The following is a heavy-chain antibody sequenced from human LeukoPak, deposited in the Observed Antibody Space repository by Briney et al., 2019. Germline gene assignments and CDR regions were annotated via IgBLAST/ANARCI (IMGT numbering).Heavy chain of an antibody. Sequence: SETLSLTCTVSGGSISSYNWSWIRQPPGKGLEWIGYIYYSGSTNYNPSLKSRGTISVDTSKNQFSLRLSSVTAADTAMYYCSRRGHWRWLQSDYWGQGILVTVSS. D-gene: IGHD5-24*01. J-gene: IGHJ4*02. CDR2: IYYSGST. V-gene: IGHV4-59*01. CDR3: SRRGHWRWLQSDY. CDR1: GGSISSYN.